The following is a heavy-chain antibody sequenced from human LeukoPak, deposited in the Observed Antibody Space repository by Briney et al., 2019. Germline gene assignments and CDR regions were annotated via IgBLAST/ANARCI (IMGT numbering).Heavy chain of an antibody. V-gene: IGHV3-15*01. Sequence: GGSLRLSCAASGFTFSNAWMSWVRQAPGKGLEWVGRIKSKTDGGTTDYAAPVKGRFTISRDDSKNTLYPQMNSLKTEDTAVYYCTPGTTNFPFDYWGQGTLVTVSS. D-gene: IGHD1-1*01. CDR2: IKSKTDGGTT. CDR1: GFTFSNAW. J-gene: IGHJ4*02. CDR3: TPGTTNFPFDY.